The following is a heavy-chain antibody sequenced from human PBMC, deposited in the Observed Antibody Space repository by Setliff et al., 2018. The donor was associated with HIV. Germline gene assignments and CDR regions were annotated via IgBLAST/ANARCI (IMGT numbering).Heavy chain of an antibody. CDR3: ARGGHILIVGAPPNWFDP. Sequence: SETLSLTCAVSGGSISSSNWWSWVRQPPGKGLEWIGNIYYSGSTNYNPSLKSRVTISVDTSRSQISLKLRSVTTADTAVYYCARGGHILIVGAPPNWFDPWGQGTPVTVSS. V-gene: IGHV4-4*02. D-gene: IGHD1-26*01. CDR1: GGSISSSNW. J-gene: IGHJ5*02. CDR2: IYYSGST.